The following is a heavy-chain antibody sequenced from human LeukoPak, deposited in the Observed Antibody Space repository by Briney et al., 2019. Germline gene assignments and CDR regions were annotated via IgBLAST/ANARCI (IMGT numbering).Heavy chain of an antibody. CDR3: ARDRAGIAPNYYYYGMDV. D-gene: IGHD6-19*01. Sequence: PEASVKVSCKASGYTFTGYYMHWVRQAPGQGLEWMGWINPNSGGTNYAQKFQGRVTMTRDTSISTAYMELSRLRSDDTAVYYCARDRAGIAPNYYYYGMDVWGKGTTVTVSS. V-gene: IGHV1-2*02. J-gene: IGHJ6*04. CDR2: INPNSGGT. CDR1: GYTFTGYY.